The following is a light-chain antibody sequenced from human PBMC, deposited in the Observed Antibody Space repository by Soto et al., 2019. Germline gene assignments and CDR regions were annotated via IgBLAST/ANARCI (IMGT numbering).Light chain of an antibody. CDR1: SSDVGAYNY. V-gene: IGLV2-14*01. CDR3: SSYPSNAYV. J-gene: IGLJ1*01. Sequence: QSVLTQPASVSGSPGQSITISCTGTSSDVGAYNYATWYQHRPGKAPKLRISEVSNRPSGVSARFAGSKSDNTASLTISGLQAEDEADYFCSSYPSNAYVFGIGTQVNVL. CDR2: EVS.